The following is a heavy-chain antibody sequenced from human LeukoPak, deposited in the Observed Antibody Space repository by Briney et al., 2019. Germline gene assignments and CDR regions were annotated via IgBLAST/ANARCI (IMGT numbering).Heavy chain of an antibody. Sequence: GVSLQISFQGPEYSFTSDWIGLVRPMPGQGLGWMGIIYPGDFDTSYSTSFQGQVTISADKSISTAYLQGSSLKASDTPMYYCARHRLGIDSSGYYSDYWGQGTLVTVSS. CDR1: EYSFTSDW. CDR3: ARHRLGIDSSGYYSDY. D-gene: IGHD3-22*01. J-gene: IGHJ4*02. V-gene: IGHV5-51*01. CDR2: IYPGDFDT.